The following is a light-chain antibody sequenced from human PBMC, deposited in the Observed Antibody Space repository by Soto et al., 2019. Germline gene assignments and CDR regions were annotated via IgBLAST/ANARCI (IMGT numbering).Light chain of an antibody. CDR2: LAS. CDR1: QYISNY. CDR3: QQSYSTLLMYT. J-gene: IGKJ2*01. Sequence: DIQMTQSPSSLSASIGDRVTITCRTIQYISNYLNWYQQRPGKAPRLLIYLASTLQRGVPTRFSGSGSGTDFSLTISSLQPEDFASYYCQQSYSTLLMYTFGQGT. V-gene: IGKV1-39*01.